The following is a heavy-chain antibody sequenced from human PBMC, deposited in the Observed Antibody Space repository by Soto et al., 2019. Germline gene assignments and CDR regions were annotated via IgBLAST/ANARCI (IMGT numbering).Heavy chain of an antibody. D-gene: IGHD3-22*01. CDR2: IFYSGGT. CDR3: AGQASGDYCGWFDP. V-gene: IGHV4-39*01. J-gene: IGHJ5*02. CDR1: GGSILDSTYY. Sequence: QLLLQESGPGLVKPSETLSLTCTVSGGSILDSTYYWAWIRQSPGKGLEWIGTIFYSGGTFYTPYLKSRVTMSVDTSNNHFSLKLSSVTAADTAVYYFAGQASGDYCGWFDPWGQATRVPVSS.